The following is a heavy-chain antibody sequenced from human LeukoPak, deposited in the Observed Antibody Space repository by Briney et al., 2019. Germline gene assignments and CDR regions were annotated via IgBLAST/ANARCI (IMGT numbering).Heavy chain of an antibody. Sequence: GGSLRLSCAASGFTVSSNYMSWVRQAPGKGLEWVSAISGSGGSTYYADSVKGRFTISRDNSKNTLYLQMNSLRAEDTAVYYCAKEDYDSSGPDYWGQGTLVTVSS. V-gene: IGHV3-23*01. J-gene: IGHJ4*02. CDR3: AKEDYDSSGPDY. D-gene: IGHD3-22*01. CDR2: ISGSGGST. CDR1: GFTVSSNY.